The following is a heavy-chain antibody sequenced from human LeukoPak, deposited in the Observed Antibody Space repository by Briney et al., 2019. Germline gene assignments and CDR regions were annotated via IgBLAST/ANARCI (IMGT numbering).Heavy chain of an antibody. V-gene: IGHV6-1*01. CDR3: ARAGSGSYLHFDY. Sequence: SQTLSLTCAISGDSVSSNSAVWNWIRQSPSRGLEWLGRTYYRSKWYNDYAVPVQSRMTVNPDTSKNQFSLQLNSVTPEDTAVYYCARAGSGSYLHFDYWGQGTLVTVSS. D-gene: IGHD1-26*01. CDR1: GDSVSSNSAV. J-gene: IGHJ4*02. CDR2: TYYRSKWYN.